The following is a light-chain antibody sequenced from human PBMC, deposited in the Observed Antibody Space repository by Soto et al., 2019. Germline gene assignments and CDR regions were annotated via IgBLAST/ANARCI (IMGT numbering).Light chain of an antibody. CDR2: GAS. Sequence: EAVLTQSPGTLSLSPGERATLSCRASQSVTSDFLAWYQQKPGQAPSLLIYGASNRATAIPARFSGSGSGTDFALTISRLEPEDFAVYYCHQYGSSTWTFGQGTKVEI. V-gene: IGKV3-20*01. J-gene: IGKJ1*01. CDR1: QSVTSDF. CDR3: HQYGSSTWT.